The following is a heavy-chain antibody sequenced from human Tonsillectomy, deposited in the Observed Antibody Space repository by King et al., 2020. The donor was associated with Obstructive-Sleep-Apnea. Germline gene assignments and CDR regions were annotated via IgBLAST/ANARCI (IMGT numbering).Heavy chain of an antibody. CDR2: INAGNGNT. D-gene: IGHD3-16*01. V-gene: IGHV1-3*01. CDR3: AREDAFGGWFDP. CDR1: GYTFTSYA. Sequence: QLVQSGAEVKKPGASVKVSCKASGYTFTSYAMHWVRQAPGQRLEWMGWINAGNGNTKYSQKFQGRVTITRDTSASTAYMELSSLRSEDTAVYYCAREDAFGGWFDPWGQGTLVTVSS. J-gene: IGHJ5*02.